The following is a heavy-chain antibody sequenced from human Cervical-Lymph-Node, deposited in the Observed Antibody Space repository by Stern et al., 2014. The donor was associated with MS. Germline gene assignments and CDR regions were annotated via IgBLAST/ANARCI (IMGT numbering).Heavy chain of an antibody. CDR2: IWYDGSNK. J-gene: IGHJ3*02. D-gene: IGHD4-17*01. V-gene: IGHV3-33*01. Sequence: VQLEESGGGVVQPGRSLRLSCAASGFTFTPYDMHWVRQAPGKGLEWVAGIWYDGSNKYYAASVKGRFTISRDNSKNTLYLQMNSLRAEDTAVYYCARDLEHYGDYVGAFDIWGQGTMVTVSS. CDR3: ARDLEHYGDYVGAFDI. CDR1: GFTFTPYD.